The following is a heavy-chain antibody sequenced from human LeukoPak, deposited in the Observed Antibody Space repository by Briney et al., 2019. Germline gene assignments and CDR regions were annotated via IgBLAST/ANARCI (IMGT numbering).Heavy chain of an antibody. Sequence: GGSLRLSCTASGFTFGDYAMSWFRQAPGKGLEWVSSISSSSSYIYYADSVKGRFTISRDNAKNSLYLQMNSLRAEDTAVYYCARVGSSWSNWFDPWGQGTLVTVSS. J-gene: IGHJ5*02. D-gene: IGHD6-13*01. V-gene: IGHV3-21*01. CDR2: ISSSSSYI. CDR1: GFTFGDYA. CDR3: ARVGSSWSNWFDP.